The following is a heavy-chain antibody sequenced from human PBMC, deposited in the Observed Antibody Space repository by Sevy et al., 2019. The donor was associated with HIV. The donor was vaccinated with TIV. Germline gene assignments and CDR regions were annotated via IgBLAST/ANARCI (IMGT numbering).Heavy chain of an antibody. CDR2: IYSGGST. J-gene: IGHJ5*02. V-gene: IGHV3-53*01. CDR3: ARGRGVFGAVAINWFDP. CDR1: GFTVSSSY. Sequence: GGSLRLSCAASGFTVSSSYMTWVRQPPGKGLEWVSVIYSGGSTYYADSVKGRFTISRDNSKNTLYLQMNNLRADDTAVYYCARGRGVFGAVAINWFDPWGQGALVPVSS. D-gene: IGHD3-3*01.